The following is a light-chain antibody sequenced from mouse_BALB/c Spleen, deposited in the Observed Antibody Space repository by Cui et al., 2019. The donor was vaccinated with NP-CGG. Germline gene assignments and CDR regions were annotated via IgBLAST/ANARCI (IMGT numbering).Light chain of an antibody. CDR2: GTN. Sequence: QAVVTQESALTTSPGVTVTLTCRPSTGAVTTSNYANWVQEKPDHLFTGLIGGTNNRAPGVPARFSGSLIGDKAALTITGAQTEDEAIYFCALWYSNHWVFGGGTKLTVL. V-gene: IGLV1*01. J-gene: IGLJ1*01. CDR3: ALWYSNHWV. CDR1: TGAVTTSNY.